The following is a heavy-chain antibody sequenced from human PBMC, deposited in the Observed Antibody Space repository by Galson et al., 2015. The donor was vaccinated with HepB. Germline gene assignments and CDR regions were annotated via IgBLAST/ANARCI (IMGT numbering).Heavy chain of an antibody. CDR3: ARVLQLAYYYCGMDV. CDR2: ISSSSSYI. J-gene: IGHJ6*02. Sequence: SLRLSCAASGFTFSSYSMNWVRQAPGKGLEWVSSISSSSSYIYYADSVKGRFTISRDNAKNSLYLQMNSLRAEDTAVYYCARVLQLAYYYCGMDVWGQGTTVTVSS. V-gene: IGHV3-21*01. D-gene: IGHD6-13*01. CDR1: GFTFSSYS.